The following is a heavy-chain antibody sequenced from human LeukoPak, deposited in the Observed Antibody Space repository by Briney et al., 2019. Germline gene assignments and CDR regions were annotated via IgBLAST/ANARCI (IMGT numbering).Heavy chain of an antibody. Sequence: PGGALRLSCAASGFTFSSYWVHWVRQAPGKGLVWVSPINSDGSSTSYADSVKGRFTISRDNAKNSVYLQMNSLRDEDTAVYYCVRVGDYYDSGGYQGFDYWGQGTLVTVSS. D-gene: IGHD3-22*01. CDR1: GFTFSSYW. V-gene: IGHV3-74*01. J-gene: IGHJ4*02. CDR2: INSDGSST. CDR3: VRVGDYYDSGGYQGFDY.